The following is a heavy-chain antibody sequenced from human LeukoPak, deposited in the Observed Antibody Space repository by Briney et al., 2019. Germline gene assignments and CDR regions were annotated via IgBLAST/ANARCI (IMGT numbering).Heavy chain of an antibody. CDR1: GGSISSYY. J-gene: IGHJ6*03. V-gene: IGHV4-4*09. CDR2: IYTSGST. CDR3: ARQVVVTAYYYYYMDV. D-gene: IGHD2-21*02. Sequence: SETLSLTCTVSGGSISSYYWSWIRQPPGKGLEWIGYIYTSGSTNYNPSLKSRVTISVDTSKNQFSLKLSSVTAADTAVYYCARQVVVTAYYYYYMDVWGKGTTVIVSS.